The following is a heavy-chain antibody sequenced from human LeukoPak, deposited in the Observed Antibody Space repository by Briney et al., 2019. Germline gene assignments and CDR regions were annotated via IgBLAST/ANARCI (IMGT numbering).Heavy chain of an antibody. CDR2: INPNSGAT. CDR3: AREGPLTTEMGDDYTLDV. Sequence: ASVKVSCKASGYTFKDYYMNWVRQAPGQGLEWMGWINPNSGATKFAQKFQGRITLTRDTSINIASMELTRLRSDDTAIYYCAREGPLTTEMGDDYTLDVWGQGTTVIVSS. J-gene: IGHJ6*02. CDR1: GYTFKDYY. D-gene: IGHD4-11*01. V-gene: IGHV1-2*02.